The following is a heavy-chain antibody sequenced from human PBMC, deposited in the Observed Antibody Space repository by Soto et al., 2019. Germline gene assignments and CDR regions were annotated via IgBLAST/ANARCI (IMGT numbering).Heavy chain of an antibody. CDR1: GGTFGSYT. J-gene: IGHJ4*02. D-gene: IGHD6-13*01. CDR2: IIPILGIA. CDR3: ARGLAAAGNYFDY. V-gene: IGHV1-69*02. Sequence: QVQLVQSGAEVKKPGSSVKVSCKASGGTFGSYTISWVRQAPGQGLEWMGRIIPILGIANYAQKFQGRVTITADKSTSTAYMELSSLRSEDTAVYYCARGLAAAGNYFDYWGQGTLVTVSS.